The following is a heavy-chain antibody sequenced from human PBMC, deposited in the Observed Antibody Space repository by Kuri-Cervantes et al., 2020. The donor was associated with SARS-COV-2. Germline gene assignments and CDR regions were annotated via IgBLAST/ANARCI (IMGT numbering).Heavy chain of an antibody. V-gene: IGHV4-4*08. J-gene: IGHJ6*02. D-gene: IGHD3-3*01. CDR2: IYTSGST. CDR1: GGSISSYY. Sequence: SETLSLTCTVSGGSISSYYWSWIRQPPGKGLEWIGRIYTSGSTNYNPSLKSRVTLSVDTSKNQFSLKLSSVTAADTAVYYCARDSGVTIFGVVIPGYGMDVWGQGTTVTVSS. CDR3: ARDSGVTIFGVVIPGYGMDV.